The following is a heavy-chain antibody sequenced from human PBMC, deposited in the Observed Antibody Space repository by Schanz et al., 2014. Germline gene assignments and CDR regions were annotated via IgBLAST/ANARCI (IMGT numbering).Heavy chain of an antibody. CDR1: GFTFTNYA. D-gene: IGHD3-10*01. V-gene: IGHV3-23*01. J-gene: IGHJ4*02. CDR3: ARIGGSVFDY. Sequence: EVHLLESGGGLVQPGGSLRLSCAASGFTFTNYAMSWVRQAPGKGLEWVSLISDSGDTAYYADSVKGRFTISRDNSKNTLYLQMNSLRAEDTAVYYCARIGGSVFDYWAQGTLVTVSS. CDR2: ISDSGDTA.